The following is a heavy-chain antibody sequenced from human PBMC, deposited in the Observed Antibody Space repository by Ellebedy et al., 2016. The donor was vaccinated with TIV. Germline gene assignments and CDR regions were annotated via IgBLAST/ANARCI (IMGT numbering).Heavy chain of an antibody. J-gene: IGHJ5*02. D-gene: IGHD5-24*01. V-gene: IGHV4-34*01. CDR2: IHPSGST. CDR3: ARGRDAYKSGSA. Sequence: GSLRLXCAVNGASFSNYYWSWIRQPPGQGLQWIGEIHPSGSTSYNPSLQSRVTLSSDTSKSQFSLRLSSVTAADTAFYYCARGRDAYKSGSAWGQGTLVTVSS. CDR1: GASFSNYY.